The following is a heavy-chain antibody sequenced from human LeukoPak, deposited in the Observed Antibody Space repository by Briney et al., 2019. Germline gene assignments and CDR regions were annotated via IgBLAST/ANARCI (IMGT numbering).Heavy chain of an antibody. CDR1: GFTFSTYS. D-gene: IGHD6-19*01. CDR2: ISSSSSTI. V-gene: IGHV3-48*01. J-gene: IGHJ6*03. CDR3: ARGSLYSGWPYYYYYMDV. Sequence: QAGGSLRLSCAASGFTFSTYSMNWVRKAPGKGLEWVSYISSSSSTIYYADSVKGRFTISRDNAKNSLYLQMNSLRAEDTAVYYCARGSLYSGWPYYYYYMDVWGKGTTVTVSS.